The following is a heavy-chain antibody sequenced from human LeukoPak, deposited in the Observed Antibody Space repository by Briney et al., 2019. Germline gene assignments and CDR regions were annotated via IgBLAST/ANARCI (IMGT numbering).Heavy chain of an antibody. D-gene: IGHD6-13*01. CDR2: INPNSGGT. J-gene: IGHJ4*02. CDR3: ARDSAAGNVGFDY. Sequence: GASVKVSCKASGYTFTGYYMHWVRRAPGQGLEWMGWINPNSGGTNYAQKFQGRVTMTRDTSISTAYMELSRLRSDDTAVYYCARDSAAGNVGFDYWGQGTLVTVSS. CDR1: GYTFTGYY. V-gene: IGHV1-2*02.